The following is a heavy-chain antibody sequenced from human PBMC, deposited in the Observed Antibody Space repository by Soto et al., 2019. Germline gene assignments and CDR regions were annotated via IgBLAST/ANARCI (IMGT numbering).Heavy chain of an antibody. CDR3: ARELGVARLYYYYGMDV. Sequence: QVQLVQSGAEVKKPGASVKVSCKASGYTFTSYYINWVRLATGQGLEWMGWMNPNSGNTGYAQKFQGRVTMTRNTSISTAYMELSSLRSEDTAVYYCARELGVARLYYYYGMDVWGQGTTVTVSS. CDR1: GYTFTSYY. V-gene: IGHV1-8*01. D-gene: IGHD3-3*01. CDR2: MNPNSGNT. J-gene: IGHJ6*02.